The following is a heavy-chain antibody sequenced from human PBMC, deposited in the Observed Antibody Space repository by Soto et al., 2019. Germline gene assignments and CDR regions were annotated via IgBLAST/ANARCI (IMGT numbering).Heavy chain of an antibody. Sequence: QVQLVQSGAEVKKTGASVKVSCKASGYTFTSYGSSWERQAPGQGLEWMGWISAYNGNKKYAQKPQGRVTMTTDTATSTAYMELRSLRSDDTAVYYCARDLGQQLFDYWGQGTLGTVS. J-gene: IGHJ4*02. CDR3: ARDLGQQLFDY. CDR1: GYTFTSYG. CDR2: ISAYNGNK. D-gene: IGHD6-13*01. V-gene: IGHV1-18*01.